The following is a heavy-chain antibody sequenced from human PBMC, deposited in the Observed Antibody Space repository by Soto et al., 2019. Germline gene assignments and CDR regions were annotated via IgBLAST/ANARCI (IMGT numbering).Heavy chain of an antibody. CDR1: GFTFSSYE. D-gene: IGHD6-13*01. V-gene: IGHV3-48*03. J-gene: IGHJ4*02. CDR2: ISSSGSTI. Sequence: GGSLRLSCAASGFTFSSYEMNWVRQAPGKGLEWVSYISSSGSTIYYADSVKGRFTISRDNAKNSLYLQMNSLRAEDTAVYYCARDSSPYSSSWYYFDYWGQGTLVTVSS. CDR3: ARDSSPYSSSWYYFDY.